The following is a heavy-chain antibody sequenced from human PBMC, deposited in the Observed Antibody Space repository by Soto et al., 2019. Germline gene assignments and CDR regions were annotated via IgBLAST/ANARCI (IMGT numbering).Heavy chain of an antibody. Sequence: GGSLRLSCAASGFTFSSYAMSWVRQAPGKGLEWVSAISGSGGSTYYADSVKGRFTISRDNSKNTLYLQMNSLRAEDTAVYYCAKESQGTPVASPDAFDIWGQGTMVTVS. CDR3: AKESQGTPVASPDAFDI. CDR2: ISGSGGST. CDR1: GFTFSSYA. V-gene: IGHV3-23*01. J-gene: IGHJ3*02. D-gene: IGHD6-19*01.